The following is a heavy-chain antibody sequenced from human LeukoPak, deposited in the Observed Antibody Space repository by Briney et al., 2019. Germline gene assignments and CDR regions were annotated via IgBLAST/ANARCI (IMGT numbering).Heavy chain of an antibody. CDR3: ARGSVGPDC. J-gene: IGHJ4*02. Sequence: GGSLRLSCAASGFTFSNYWMHWVRQAPGKGLEWVSRINTDGTSTVYADSVRGRFTISRDNAKNTVYLQMNSLRAEDTAVYYCARGSVGPDCWGQGTLVTVSS. CDR2: INTDGTST. CDR1: GFTFSNYW. V-gene: IGHV3-74*01. D-gene: IGHD1-26*01.